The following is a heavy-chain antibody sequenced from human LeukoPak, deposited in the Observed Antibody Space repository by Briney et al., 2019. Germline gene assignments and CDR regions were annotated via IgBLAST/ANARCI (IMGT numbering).Heavy chain of an antibody. D-gene: IGHD5-18*01. J-gene: IGHJ3*02. CDR1: GFPFTGYP. CDR2: ISGSGGST. V-gene: IGHV3-23*01. CDR3: ARPPQLWSEDAFDI. Sequence: GGSPRPSRATPGFPFTGYPISRVPPAPGKGRRRASAISGSGGSTYYADSVKGRFTISRDNYKNTLYLQMNSLRAEDTAVYYCARPPQLWSEDAFDIWGQGTMVTVSS.